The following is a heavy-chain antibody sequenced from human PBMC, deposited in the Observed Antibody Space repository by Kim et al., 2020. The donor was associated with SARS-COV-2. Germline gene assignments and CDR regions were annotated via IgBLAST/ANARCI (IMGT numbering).Heavy chain of an antibody. CDR1: GYTLTELS. V-gene: IGHV1-24*01. D-gene: IGHD6-19*01. J-gene: IGHJ3*02. Sequence: ASVKVSCKVSGYTLTELSMHWVRQAPGKGLEWMGGFDPEDGETIYAQKFQGRVTMTEDTSTDTAYMELSSLRSEDTAVYYCATVRDSSGWYLGCAFDIWGQGTMVTVSS. CDR3: ATVRDSSGWYLGCAFDI. CDR2: FDPEDGET.